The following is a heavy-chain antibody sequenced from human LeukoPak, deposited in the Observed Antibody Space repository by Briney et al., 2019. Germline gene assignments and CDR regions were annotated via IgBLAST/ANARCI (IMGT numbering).Heavy chain of an antibody. CDR2: ISSNGNTR. J-gene: IGHJ4*02. D-gene: IGHD5-24*01. V-gene: IGHV3-11*01. CDR3: ARDGYNYFDY. Sequence: KPGGSLRLSCAASGFTFSNYYMSWIRQAPGKGLEWVSYISSNGNTRYYADSVRGRFTCSRDNAENSLHLQMDSLRAEDTAVYYCARDGYNYFDYWGQGILVTVSS. CDR1: GFTFSNYY.